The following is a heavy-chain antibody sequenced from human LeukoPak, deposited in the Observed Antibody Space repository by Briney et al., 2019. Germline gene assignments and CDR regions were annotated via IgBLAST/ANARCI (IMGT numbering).Heavy chain of an antibody. CDR3: AKDRGPAGVSGFDS. CDR1: GFTFSSYG. D-gene: IGHD3-10*01. J-gene: IGHJ4*02. Sequence: PGGSLRLSCAASGFTFSSYGMHWVRQAPGKGLEWVAVIWYDGSDKYYVGSVKGRFTISRDNSKNTLYLQMNSLRVDDTAVYYCAKDRGPAGVSGFDSWGQGTLVIVSS. CDR2: IWYDGSDK. V-gene: IGHV3-33*06.